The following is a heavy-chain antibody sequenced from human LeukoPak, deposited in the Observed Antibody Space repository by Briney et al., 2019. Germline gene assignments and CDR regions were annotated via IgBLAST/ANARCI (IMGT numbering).Heavy chain of an antibody. CDR3: ATRLHSGYDYSYYFDY. CDR1: GGTFSSYA. J-gene: IGHJ4*02. CDR2: IIPIFGTA. Sequence: SVKVSCKASGGTFSSYAISWVRQAPGQGLEWMGGIIPIFGTANYAQKFQGRVTITADESTSTAYMELSSLRSEDTAVYYCATRLHSGYDYSYYFDYWGQGTLVTVSS. D-gene: IGHD5-12*01. V-gene: IGHV1-69*13.